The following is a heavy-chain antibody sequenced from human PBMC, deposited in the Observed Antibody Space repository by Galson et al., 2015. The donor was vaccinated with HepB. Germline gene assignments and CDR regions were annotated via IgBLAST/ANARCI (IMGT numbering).Heavy chain of an antibody. Sequence: SLRLSCAASGFTFSSYSMHWVRQAPGKGLEWVAVIWYDGSNKYYADSVKGRFTISRDNSKNTLYLQMNSLRAEDTAVYYCARDLLVRAAAGTPFDYWGQGTLVTVSS. CDR1: GFTFSSYS. J-gene: IGHJ4*02. CDR3: ARDLLVRAAAGTPFDY. V-gene: IGHV3-33*01. CDR2: IWYDGSNK. D-gene: IGHD6-13*01.